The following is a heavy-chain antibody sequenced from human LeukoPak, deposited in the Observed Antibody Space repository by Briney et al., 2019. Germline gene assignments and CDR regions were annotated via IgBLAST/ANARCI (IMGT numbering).Heavy chain of an antibody. D-gene: IGHD6-19*01. CDR2: IYYTGST. CDR1: GGSISSYY. Sequence: PSETLSLTCTVSGGSISSYYWSWIRQPPGKGLEWTGYIYYTGSTNYNPSLQSRVTISVDTSKNQFSLKLSSVTAADTAVYYCARGIAVAGTAFDYWGQGTLVTVSS. CDR3: ARGIAVAGTAFDY. J-gene: IGHJ4*02. V-gene: IGHV4-59*01.